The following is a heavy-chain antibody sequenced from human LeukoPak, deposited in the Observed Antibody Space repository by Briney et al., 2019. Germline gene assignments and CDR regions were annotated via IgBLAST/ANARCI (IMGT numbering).Heavy chain of an antibody. J-gene: IGHJ4*02. Sequence: APVKVSCKASGYTFTSYGISWVRQAPGQGLEWMGWISAYNGNTNYAQKLQGRVTMTTDTSTSTAYMELRSLRSDDTAVYYCARAPGAYYYDSSGYDYWGQGTLVTVSS. CDR1: GYTFTSYG. D-gene: IGHD3-22*01. V-gene: IGHV1-18*01. CDR3: ARAPGAYYYDSSGYDY. CDR2: ISAYNGNT.